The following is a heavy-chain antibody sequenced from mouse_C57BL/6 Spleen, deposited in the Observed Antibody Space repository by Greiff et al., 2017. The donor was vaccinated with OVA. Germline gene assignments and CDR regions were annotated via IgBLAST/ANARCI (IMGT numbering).Heavy chain of an antibody. D-gene: IGHD2-1*01. CDR2: IDPENGDT. CDR3: TRKPPYGNYRYFDV. CDR1: GFNIKDDY. Sequence: EVQRVESGAELVRPGASVKLSCTASGFNIKDDYMHWVKQRPEQGLEWIGWIDPENGDTEYASKFQGKATIPADTSSNTAYLQLSSLTSEDTAVYYCTRKPPYGNYRYFDVWGTGTTVTVSS. V-gene: IGHV14-4*01. J-gene: IGHJ1*03.